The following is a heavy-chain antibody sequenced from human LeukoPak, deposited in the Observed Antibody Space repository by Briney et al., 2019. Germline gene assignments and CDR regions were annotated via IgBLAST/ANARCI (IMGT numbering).Heavy chain of an antibody. J-gene: IGHJ4*02. CDR3: ARLPVRAWDRAY. D-gene: IGHD1-26*01. CDR2: ISGNNDNP. V-gene: IGHV1-18*01. CDR1: GYTFSNFG. Sequence: ASVRVSCKTSGYTFSNFGINWVRQAPGQGLEWMGWISGNNDNPNYEQKFQGRFTVTTDSSTSTAYMELRNLTFDDTAVYYCARLPVRAWDRAYWGQGTLVTVSS.